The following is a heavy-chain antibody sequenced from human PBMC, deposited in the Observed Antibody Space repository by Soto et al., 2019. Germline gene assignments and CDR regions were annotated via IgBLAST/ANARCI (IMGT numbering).Heavy chain of an antibody. Sequence: GGSLRLSCAASGFTFSSYWMSWVRQAPGKGLEWVANIKQDGSEKYYVDSVKGRFTISRDNAKNSLYLQMNSPRAEDTAVYYCARDGGYSYVSYYYYGMDVWGQGTTVTVSS. CDR2: IKQDGSEK. D-gene: IGHD5-18*01. CDR3: ARDGGYSYVSYYYYGMDV. V-gene: IGHV3-7*03. CDR1: GFTFSSYW. J-gene: IGHJ6*02.